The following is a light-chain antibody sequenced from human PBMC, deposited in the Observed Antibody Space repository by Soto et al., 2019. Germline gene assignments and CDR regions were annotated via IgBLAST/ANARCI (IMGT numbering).Light chain of an antibody. J-gene: IGKJ2*01. CDR3: QQYYSTPYT. V-gene: IGKV4-1*01. CDR2: WAS. Sequence: IVMTQSPDSLAVSLGERATINCKSSQSVLYSSNNKNYLAWYQQKPGQPPKLLIYWASTRESGVPDRFSRSGCGTDFSLTIISLQAEDVAVYYCQQYYSTPYTFGQGTKLEIK. CDR1: QSVLYSSNNKNY.